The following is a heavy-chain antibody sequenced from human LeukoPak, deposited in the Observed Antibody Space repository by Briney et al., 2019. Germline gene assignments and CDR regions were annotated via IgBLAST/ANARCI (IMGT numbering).Heavy chain of an antibody. J-gene: IGHJ4*02. V-gene: IGHV3-48*04. Sequence: PGGSLRLSCAASGFTFSSYSMNWVRQAPGKGLEWLSYISYSGRTIYYADSVKGRFTISRDNAKSSLYLQMNSLRAEDTAVYYCASFGGGSAAGIASLDYWGQGTLVTVSS. CDR3: ASFGGGSAAGIASLDY. CDR2: ISYSGRTI. CDR1: GFTFSSYS. D-gene: IGHD6-13*01.